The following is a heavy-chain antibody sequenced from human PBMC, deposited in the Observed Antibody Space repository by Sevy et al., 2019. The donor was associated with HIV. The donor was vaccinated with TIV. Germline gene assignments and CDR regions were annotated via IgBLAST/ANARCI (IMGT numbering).Heavy chain of an antibody. CDR1: GGSISSYF. Sequence: SQTLSLTCTVSGGSISSYFWSWIRQPPGKGLEWIGNIYFTGTTHYHPSLKSRVTMSLDTSKSQFSLKLSSVTAADTAVYYCARDLINNPRVMSKWGQGTLVTDSS. CDR2: IYFTGTT. J-gene: IGHJ4*02. D-gene: IGHD2-21*01. V-gene: IGHV4-59*01. CDR3: ARDLINNPRVMSK.